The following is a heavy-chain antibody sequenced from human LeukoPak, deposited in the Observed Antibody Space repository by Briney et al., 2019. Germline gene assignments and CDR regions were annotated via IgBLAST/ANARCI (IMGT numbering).Heavy chain of an antibody. CDR2: ISVYNGNT. D-gene: IGHD3-9*01. V-gene: IGHV1-18*01. CDR1: GYTFTSYG. CDR3: ARDSGGYFDRNHFGY. J-gene: IGHJ4*02. Sequence: ASVKVSCKASGYTFTSYGISWVRQAPGQGLEWMGWISVYNGNTNYAQKFQGRVTMTTDTSTSTAYMELRSLRSDDTAVCYCARDSGGYFDRNHFGYWGQGTLVTVSS.